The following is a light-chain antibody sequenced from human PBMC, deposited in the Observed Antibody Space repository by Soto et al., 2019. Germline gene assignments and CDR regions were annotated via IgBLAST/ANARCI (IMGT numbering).Light chain of an antibody. CDR3: QQYNNWPPT. V-gene: IGKV3-15*01. Sequence: EIVMTQSPTTLFVSPGERASLSCRASQSVSSKLAWYQQKPGQAPRLLIYGASTRATGIPARFSGSGSGTEFTLTISSLQSEDFAVYYCQQYNNWPPTFGQGTRLEIK. CDR1: QSVSSK. CDR2: GAS. J-gene: IGKJ5*01.